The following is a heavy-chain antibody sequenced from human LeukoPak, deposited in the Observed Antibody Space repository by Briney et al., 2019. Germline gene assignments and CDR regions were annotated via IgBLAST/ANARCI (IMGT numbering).Heavy chain of an antibody. Sequence: PSETLSLTCAVYGGSLSGYYWSWIRQPPGKGLEWIGEIVHSGNTKYNPSLKSRVTISVDTSKNQFSLNLTSVTAADTAVYYCARFGSSTWYKGAFDIWGQGTMVTVAS. CDR3: ARFGSSTWYKGAFDI. J-gene: IGHJ3*02. D-gene: IGHD1-1*01. CDR2: IVHSGNT. CDR1: GGSLSGYY. V-gene: IGHV4-34*12.